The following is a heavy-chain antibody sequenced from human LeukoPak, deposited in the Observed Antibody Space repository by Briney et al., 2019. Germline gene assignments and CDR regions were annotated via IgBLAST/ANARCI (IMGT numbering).Heavy chain of an antibody. CDR3: ASPVYYYDSSGYPIAF. V-gene: IGHV4-30-4*01. CDR2: IYYSGST. D-gene: IGHD3-22*01. Sequence: SETLSLTCTVSGGSISSGDYYWSWIRQPPGKGLEWIGYIYYSGSTYYNPSLKSRVTISVDTSKNQFSLKLSSVTAADTAVYYCASPVYYYDSSGYPIAFWGQGTLFTVSS. CDR1: GGSISSGDYY. J-gene: IGHJ4*02.